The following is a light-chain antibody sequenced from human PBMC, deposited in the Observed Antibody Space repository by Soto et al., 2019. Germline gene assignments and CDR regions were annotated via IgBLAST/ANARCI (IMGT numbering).Light chain of an antibody. J-gene: IGKJ4*01. CDR2: DAS. CDR3: QQYDSLPLT. V-gene: IGKV1-33*01. Sequence: DIQMTQSPSSLSASVGDRVTITCQASQDISNYLNWYQQKPGKAPKVLIYDASSLETGVPSRFSGSGSGTDFTFTISSLQPEDIATYYCQQYDSLPLTFGGGTKVEI. CDR1: QDISNY.